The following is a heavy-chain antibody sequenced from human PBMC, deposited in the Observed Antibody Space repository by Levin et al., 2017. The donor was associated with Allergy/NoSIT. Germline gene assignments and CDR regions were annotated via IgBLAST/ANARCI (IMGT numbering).Heavy chain of an antibody. V-gene: IGHV3-30*18. J-gene: IGHJ4*02. D-gene: IGHD6-19*01. CDR3: AKQQWPYDYYFDY. CDR2: ISYDGSNK. CDR1: GFTFSSYG. Sequence: GESLKISCAASGFTFSSYGMHWVRQAPGKGLEWVAVISYDGSNKYYADSVKGRFTISRDNSKNTLYLQMNSLRAEDTAVYYCAKQQWPYDYYFDYWGQGTLVTVSS.